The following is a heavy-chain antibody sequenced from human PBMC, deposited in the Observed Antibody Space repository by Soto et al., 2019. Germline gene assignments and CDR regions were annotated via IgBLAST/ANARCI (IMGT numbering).Heavy chain of an antibody. Sequence: QVQLVESGGGVVQPGRSLRLSCAASGFTFSSNGMHWVRQAPGKGLEWVAVISYDGSNKYYADSVKGRFTISRDNSKNTLYLQMNSLRAEDTAVYYCAKDLTISWSFDYWGQGTLVTVSS. J-gene: IGHJ4*02. V-gene: IGHV3-30*18. CDR1: GFTFSSNG. CDR2: ISYDGSNK. D-gene: IGHD6-13*01. CDR3: AKDLTISWSFDY.